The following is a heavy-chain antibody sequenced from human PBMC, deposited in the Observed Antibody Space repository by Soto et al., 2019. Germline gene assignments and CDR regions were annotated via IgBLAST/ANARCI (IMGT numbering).Heavy chain of an antibody. CDR2: ISYDGSNK. V-gene: IGHV3-30-3*01. J-gene: IGHJ6*03. Sequence: PGGSLRLSCAASGFTFSSYAMHWVRQAPGKGLEWVAVISYDGSNKYYADSVKGRFTISRDNSKNTLYLQMSSLRAEDTAVYYCARDFHYAKEYYSYYMDVWGKGTTVTVSS. CDR1: GFTFSSYA. CDR3: ARDFHYAKEYYSYYMDV. D-gene: IGHD2-2*01.